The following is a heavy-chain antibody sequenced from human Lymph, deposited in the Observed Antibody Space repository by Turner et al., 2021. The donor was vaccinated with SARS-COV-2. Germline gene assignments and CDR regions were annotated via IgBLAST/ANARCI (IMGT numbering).Heavy chain of an antibody. CDR3: ARYASGGYFYYGMDV. J-gene: IGHJ6*02. CDR1: GFTFSTYA. D-gene: IGHD3-10*01. V-gene: IGHV3-30*04. CDR2: ISYDGSNQ. Sequence: VQLVGSGGGVVQPGRSLRLSCAASGFTFSTYAIYWVRQTPGKGLEWVAVISYDGSNQYYADSVKGRFTISRDNSKNTLYLQMNSLRAEDTAVYYCARYASGGYFYYGMDVWGQGTTVTVSS.